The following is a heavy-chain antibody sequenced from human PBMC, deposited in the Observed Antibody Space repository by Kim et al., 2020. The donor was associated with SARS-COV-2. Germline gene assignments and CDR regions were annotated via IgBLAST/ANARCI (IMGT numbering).Heavy chain of an antibody. CDR3: ARGRTHLDY. CDR1: GGSLTSEY. J-gene: IGHJ4*02. CDR2: IYYSGST. V-gene: IGHV4-59*01. Sequence: SETLSLTCTVSGGSLTSEYWTWIRQPPGKGLEWIGFIYYSGSTNYNPSLKSRVTISVDTSKNQFSLKVFSVTAADTAVYFCARGRTHLDYWGQGTLVTVS.